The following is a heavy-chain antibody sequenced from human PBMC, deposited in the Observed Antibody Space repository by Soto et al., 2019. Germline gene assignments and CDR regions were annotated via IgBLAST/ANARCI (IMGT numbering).Heavy chain of an antibody. D-gene: IGHD3-10*01. CDR3: ARTLGGSFYYYYYMDV. CDR1: GYTFTSYG. Sequence: ASVKVSCKASGYTFTSYGIIWVRQAPGQGLEWMGWISAYNGNTNYAQKLQGRVTTTTDTSTSTAYMELRSLRSDDTAVYYCARTLGGSFYYYYYMDVWGKGTTVTVSS. J-gene: IGHJ6*03. CDR2: ISAYNGNT. V-gene: IGHV1-18*01.